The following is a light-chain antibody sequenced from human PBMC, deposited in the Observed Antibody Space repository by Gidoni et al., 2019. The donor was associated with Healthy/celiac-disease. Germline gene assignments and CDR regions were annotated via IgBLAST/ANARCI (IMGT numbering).Light chain of an antibody. CDR1: QSISSY. CDR3: QQSYSTPT. CDR2: AAS. V-gene: IGKV1-39*01. Sequence: DIQMTQSPSSLSASVGDRVTITCRASQSISSYLNWYQQKPGKDPKLLIYAASSLQSEVPSRFSGSGSGTDFTLTISSLQPEDFASYYCQQSYSTPTFGGGTKVEIK. J-gene: IGKJ4*01.